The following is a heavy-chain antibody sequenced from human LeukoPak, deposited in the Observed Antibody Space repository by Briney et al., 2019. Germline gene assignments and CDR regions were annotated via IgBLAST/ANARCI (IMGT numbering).Heavy chain of an antibody. CDR1: GGSISCYY. CDR2: IYYSGST. D-gene: IGHD5-12*01. J-gene: IGHJ4*02. CDR3: ARVSGYENFDY. V-gene: IGHV4-59*01. Sequence: SETLSLTCTVSGGSISCYYWSWIRQPPGKGLEWIGYIYYSGSTNYNPSLKSRVTISVDTSKNQFSLKLSSVTAADTAVYYCARVSGYENFDYWGQGTLVTVSS.